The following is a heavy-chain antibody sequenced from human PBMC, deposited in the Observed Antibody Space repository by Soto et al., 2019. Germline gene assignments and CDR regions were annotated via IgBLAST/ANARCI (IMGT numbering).Heavy chain of an antibody. Sequence: ASVKVSCKVSGYTLTELSMHWVRQAPGKGLEWMGGFDPEDGETIYAQKFQGRVTMTEDTSTDTAYMELSSLRSEDTAVYYCATSVIHGTGNIVVVPAATYQALNGMDVWGQGTTVTVPS. D-gene: IGHD2-2*01. CDR1: GYTLTELS. CDR2: FDPEDGET. CDR3: ATSVIHGTGNIVVVPAATYQALNGMDV. J-gene: IGHJ6*02. V-gene: IGHV1-24*01.